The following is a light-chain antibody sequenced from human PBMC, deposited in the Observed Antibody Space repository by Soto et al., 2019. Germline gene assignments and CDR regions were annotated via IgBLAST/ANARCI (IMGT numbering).Light chain of an antibody. CDR2: DVS. Sequence: QSGLTQPASVSGSPGQSITISCTGTSSDVGGYNYFSWYQQHPGKAPKLMIYDVSNRPSGVSNRFSGSKSGNTASLTISGLQAEDEADYYCSSYTSSSLYVFGTGTKVTVL. CDR1: SSDVGGYNY. J-gene: IGLJ1*01. CDR3: SSYTSSSLYV. V-gene: IGLV2-14*01.